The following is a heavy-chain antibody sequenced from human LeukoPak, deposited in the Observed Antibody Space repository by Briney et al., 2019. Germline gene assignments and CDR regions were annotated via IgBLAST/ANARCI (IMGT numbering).Heavy chain of an antibody. CDR3: VRTPPNWGADY. CDR2: MSPNSGIT. Sequence: ASVKVSCKASGYTFTSYDINWVRQATGQGLEWMGWMSPNSGITGYVQKFQGRVTMTRSTAISTAYMELSSLRSEDTAVYYCVRTPPNWGADYWGQGTLVTVSS. CDR1: GYTFTSYD. J-gene: IGHJ4*02. D-gene: IGHD7-27*01. V-gene: IGHV1-8*01.